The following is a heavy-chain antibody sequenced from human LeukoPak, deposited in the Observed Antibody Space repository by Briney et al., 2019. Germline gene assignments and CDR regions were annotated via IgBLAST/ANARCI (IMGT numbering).Heavy chain of an antibody. CDR3: ARADYGGPMDV. Sequence: ASVKVSCKASGYDFTSHGINWVRQVPGQGLEWMGWISGYIANTKYAQKFQGRVTMTIETFTSTAYMEVRSLRYDDTAVYYCARADYGGPMDVWGKGTTVTVSS. J-gene: IGHJ6*04. CDR2: ISGYIANT. D-gene: IGHD4-23*01. CDR1: GYDFTSHG. V-gene: IGHV1-18*01.